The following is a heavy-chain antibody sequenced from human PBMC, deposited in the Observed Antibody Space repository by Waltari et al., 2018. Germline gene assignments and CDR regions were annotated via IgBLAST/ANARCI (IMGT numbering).Heavy chain of an antibody. D-gene: IGHD6-13*01. CDR3: ASPSPNSWYYFDY. J-gene: IGHJ4*02. Sequence: QVQLVQPGAGVKKPGSSVKVPCKASGGTFTSYPISWVRQAPGQGLEWMGGIIPIFGTANYAQKFQGRVTITADESTSTAYMELSSLRSEDTAVYYCASPSPNSWYYFDYWGQGTLVTVSS. CDR2: IIPIFGTA. V-gene: IGHV1-69*12. CDR1: GGTFTSYP.